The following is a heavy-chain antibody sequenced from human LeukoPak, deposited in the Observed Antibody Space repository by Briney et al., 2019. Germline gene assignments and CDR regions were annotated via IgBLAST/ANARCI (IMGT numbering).Heavy chain of an antibody. D-gene: IGHD6-13*01. CDR3: ARGLMHSRTSYDY. Sequence: ASVKVSCKASGYPFSTSEINWVRKAAGQGLQWMGWMDPNRGTTGYAQKFQGRVAMTKNTSISTAYMELSSLGPDDTAVYYCARGLMHSRTSYDYWGQGTLVTVSS. V-gene: IGHV1-8*02. CDR1: GYPFSTSE. CDR2: MDPNRGTT. J-gene: IGHJ4*02.